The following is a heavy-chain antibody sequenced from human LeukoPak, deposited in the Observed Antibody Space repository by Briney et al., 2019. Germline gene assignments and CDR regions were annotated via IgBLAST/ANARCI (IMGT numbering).Heavy chain of an antibody. CDR2: INHSGST. Sequence: NPSETLSLTCAVYGGSFSGYYWSWIRQPPGKGLEWIGEINHSGSTNYNPSLKSRVTISVDTSKNQFSVKLNSVTAADTAVYYCARVGGRNFYYYGLDVWGQGTTVTVSS. V-gene: IGHV4-34*01. CDR1: GGSFSGYY. J-gene: IGHJ6*02. CDR3: ARVGGRNFYYYGLDV. D-gene: IGHD1-26*01.